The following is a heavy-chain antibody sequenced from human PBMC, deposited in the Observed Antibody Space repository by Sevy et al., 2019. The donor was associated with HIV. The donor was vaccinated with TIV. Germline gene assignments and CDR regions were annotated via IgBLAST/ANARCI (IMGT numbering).Heavy chain of an antibody. CDR1: GFSITSYW. V-gene: IGHV3-74*01. Sequence: GGSLRLSCAGSGFSITSYWMHWVRQAPGKGLVWVSRMNEDGSVTNHADSVRRRFTITRDNAKNTLYLQMNSLRVEDTAVYYCGKDFGGPTDNWGQGTLVTVSS. D-gene: IGHD3-16*01. CDR2: MNEDGSVT. J-gene: IGHJ4*02. CDR3: GKDFGGPTDN.